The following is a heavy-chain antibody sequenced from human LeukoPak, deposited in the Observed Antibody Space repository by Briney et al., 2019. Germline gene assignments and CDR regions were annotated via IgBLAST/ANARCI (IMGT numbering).Heavy chain of an antibody. CDR1: GFTFSSYA. J-gene: IGHJ4*02. CDR3: TTMDIVVVVAANGY. Sequence: PGGSLRLSCAASGFTFSSYAMSWVRQAPGKGLEWVSAISGSGGSTYYADSVKGRFTISRDNSKNTLYLQMNSLRAEDTAVYYCTTMDIVVVVAANGYWGQGTLVTVSS. D-gene: IGHD2-15*01. V-gene: IGHV3-23*01. CDR2: ISGSGGST.